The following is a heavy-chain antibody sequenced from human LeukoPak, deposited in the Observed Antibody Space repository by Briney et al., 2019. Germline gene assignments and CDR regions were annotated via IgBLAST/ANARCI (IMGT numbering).Heavy chain of an antibody. Sequence: GRSLRLSCAASGFTFSSYGMHWVRQAPGKGLEWVAVIWYDGSNKYYADSVKGRFTISRDNSKNTLYLQMNSLRAEDTAVYYCARESLPRDGGGDYWGQGTLVTVSS. J-gene: IGHJ4*02. CDR1: GFTFSSYG. CDR3: ARESLPRDGGGDY. CDR2: IWYDGSNK. D-gene: IGHD5-24*01. V-gene: IGHV3-33*01.